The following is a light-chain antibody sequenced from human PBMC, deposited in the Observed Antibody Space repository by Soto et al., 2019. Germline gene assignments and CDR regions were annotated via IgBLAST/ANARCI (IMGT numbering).Light chain of an antibody. CDR1: QSVRSRY. CDR2: GAS. Sequence: EIVMTQSPATLSLSPGERATLSCRASQSVRSRYLAWYQQKPGQAPRLLIYGASNRATGVPDRFSGSGSGTVFTLTISSLQSDDFAVYYCQQYLDWPRTFGQGTKVDIK. J-gene: IGKJ1*01. CDR3: QQYLDWPRT. V-gene: IGKV3-15*01.